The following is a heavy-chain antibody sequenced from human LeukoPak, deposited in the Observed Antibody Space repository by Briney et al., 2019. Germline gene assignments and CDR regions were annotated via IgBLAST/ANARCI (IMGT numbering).Heavy chain of an antibody. CDR2: IGSDGGSI. D-gene: IGHD2/OR15-2a*01. Sequence: TGGSLRLSCTASKFTFMNYVMHWVRQAPGKGLEWLSTIGSDGGSIFYADSVKGRFTISRDNSKSTLFLQMDSLRVEDTALYYCAKRGEVSTYYSFQSWGQGALVTVSS. CDR1: KFTFMNYV. V-gene: IGHV3-23*01. CDR3: AKRGEVSTYYSFQS. J-gene: IGHJ4*02.